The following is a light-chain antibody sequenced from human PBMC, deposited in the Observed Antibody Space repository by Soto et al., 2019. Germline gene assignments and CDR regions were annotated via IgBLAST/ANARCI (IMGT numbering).Light chain of an antibody. Sequence: QSALTQPPSASETPGQRVTISCSGSSSNIGSNTVNWYQQFPGTAPNLLIYGNNQRPSGVPDRFSGSKSGTSASLAISGLQSDDESDYFCAAWDDNLNAYVFGSGTKLTVL. CDR2: GNN. V-gene: IGLV1-44*01. CDR3: AAWDDNLNAYV. J-gene: IGLJ1*01. CDR1: SSNIGSNT.